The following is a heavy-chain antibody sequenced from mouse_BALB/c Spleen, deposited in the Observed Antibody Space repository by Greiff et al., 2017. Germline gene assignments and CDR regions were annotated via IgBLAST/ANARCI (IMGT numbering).Heavy chain of an antibody. CDR3: NAGLRGMDY. Sequence: VQLQQSGAELVRSGASVKLSCTASGFNITDYYMHWVKQWPEQGLEWIGWIDPENGDTEYAPKFQGKATMTADTSSNTAYLQLSSLTSEDTAVYYCNAGLRGMDYWGQGTSVTVSS. CDR1: GFNITDYY. V-gene: IGHV14-4*02. J-gene: IGHJ4*01. D-gene: IGHD2-2*01. CDR2: IDPENGDT.